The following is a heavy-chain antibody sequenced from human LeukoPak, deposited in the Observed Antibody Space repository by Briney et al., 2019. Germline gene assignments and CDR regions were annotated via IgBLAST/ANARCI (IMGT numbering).Heavy chain of an antibody. CDR2: IYYSGST. V-gene: IGHV4-59*01. CDR3: ARNLHGRAY. J-gene: IGHJ4*02. CDR1: GGFISSYY. D-gene: IGHD3-16*01. Sequence: SETLSLTCTVSGGFISSYYWSWIRQPPGKGLEWIGYIYYSGSTSYNPSLKSRVTMSVDTSKNQFSLKLNSVTAADTAVYYCARNLHGRAYWGQGTLVTVSS.